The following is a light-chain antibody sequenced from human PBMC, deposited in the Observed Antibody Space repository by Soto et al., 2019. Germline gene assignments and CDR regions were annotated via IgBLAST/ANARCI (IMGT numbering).Light chain of an antibody. CDR3: EQVNSFPIT. CDR1: QNIHNW. Sequence: DIQLTQSPSSVSASVGDRVTITCRASQNIHNWLAWFQQKPGKAPKLLVYAASTLENGVPSRFSGSGSGTEYTLTISSLQPEDFATYDCEQVNSFPITYGQGTRLEIK. V-gene: IGKV1-12*01. J-gene: IGKJ5*01. CDR2: AAS.